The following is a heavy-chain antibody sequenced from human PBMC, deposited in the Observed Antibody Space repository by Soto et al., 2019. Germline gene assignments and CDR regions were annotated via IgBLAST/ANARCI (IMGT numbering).Heavy chain of an antibody. CDR1: GGSFSGYY. J-gene: IGHJ4*02. Sequence: QVQLQQWGAGLLKPSETLSLTCAVYGGSFSGYYWSWIRQPPGKGLEWIGDINHSGSANYNTSLKVRVTISVHASKNQFSLKLSSVTAADTAVYYCARCGYSYCGLSDYWGQGTLVTVSS. D-gene: IGHD5-18*01. CDR3: ARCGYSYCGLSDY. CDR2: INHSGSA. V-gene: IGHV4-34*01.